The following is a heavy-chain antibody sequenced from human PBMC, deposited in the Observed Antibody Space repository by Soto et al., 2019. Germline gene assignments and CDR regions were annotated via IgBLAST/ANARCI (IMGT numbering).Heavy chain of an antibody. D-gene: IGHD3-16*01. J-gene: IGHJ5*01. CDR1: GDSVTSGNYY. Sequence: SETRSLTCTVSGDSVTSGNYYWSWIRHPPGKGLEWIGHIYYSVSTNYSPSLKSRVTISLDTSNNQFSLKVTSVTAADTAVYYCAMIPVDTYMICRFDHWGQGTMVTVSA. V-gene: IGHV4-61*01. CDR2: IYYSVST. CDR3: AMIPVDTYMICRFDH.